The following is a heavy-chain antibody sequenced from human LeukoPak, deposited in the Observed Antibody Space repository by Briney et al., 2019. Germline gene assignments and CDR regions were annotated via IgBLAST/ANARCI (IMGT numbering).Heavy chain of an antibody. J-gene: IGHJ5*02. Sequence: QAGGSLTRSYSASGFTYCSYARSWVGPAPGKGREGGLDLSGSGGNTYYADSVKGRCTISRDNSKNTLYLQMNSLRAEDTAVYYCAKVVVRGVIVVHNWFDPCGQGTLVTVSS. CDR1: GFTYCSYA. CDR2: LSGSGGNT. V-gene: IGHV3-23*01. CDR3: AKVVVRGVIVVHNWFDP. D-gene: IGHD3-10*01.